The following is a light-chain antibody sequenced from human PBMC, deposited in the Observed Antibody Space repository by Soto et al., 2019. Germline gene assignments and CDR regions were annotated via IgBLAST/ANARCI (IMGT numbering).Light chain of an antibody. V-gene: IGKV3-11*01. CDR2: DAS. CDR3: QQYSNSPLT. J-gene: IGKJ4*01. Sequence: EIVLTQSPATVSLSPWERATLSCKASQSVVSYLAWYQQKPVQAPRLLIYDASNRATGIPARFSGSAYVTGFALRMRRLEPEDFAVYYCQQYSNSPLTFGGGTRVDIK. CDR1: QSVVSY.